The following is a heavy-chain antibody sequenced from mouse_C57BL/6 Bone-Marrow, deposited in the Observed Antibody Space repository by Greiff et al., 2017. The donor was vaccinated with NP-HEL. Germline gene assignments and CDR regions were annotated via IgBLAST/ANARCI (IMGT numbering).Heavy chain of an antibody. CDR3: ASINGNYGEDAMDY. CDR2: IDPSDSYT. Sequence: QVQLQQPGAELVMPGASVKLSCKASGYTFTSYWMHWVKQRTGQGLEWIGEIDPSDSYTNYNQKFKGKSTLTVDKSSSTAYMQLSSLTSEDSAVYYCASINGNYGEDAMDYWGKGTSVTVSS. D-gene: IGHD2-1*01. CDR1: GYTFTSYW. J-gene: IGHJ4*01. V-gene: IGHV1-69*01.